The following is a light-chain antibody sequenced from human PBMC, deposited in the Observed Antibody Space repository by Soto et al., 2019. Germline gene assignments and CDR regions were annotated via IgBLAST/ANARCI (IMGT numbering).Light chain of an antibody. CDR2: GAS. Sequence: EIVMTQSPATLSVSPGERATLSCRASQRVGSNLAWYQQKPGQAPRLLIYGASTRSTGISARFSGSGSGTEFTLTISSLQSEDFAVYYCQQYNNWPPITFGQGTRLEIK. CDR1: QRVGSN. V-gene: IGKV3-15*01. CDR3: QQYNNWPPIT. J-gene: IGKJ5*01.